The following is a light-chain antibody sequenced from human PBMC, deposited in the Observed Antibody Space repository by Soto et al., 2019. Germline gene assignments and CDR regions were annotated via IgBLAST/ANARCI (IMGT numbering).Light chain of an antibody. CDR1: QSVSSSY. V-gene: IGKV3-20*01. Sequence: PGERATLSCRASQSVSSSYLAWYQQKPGQAPRLLIYGASSRATGIPDRFSGSGSGTDFTLTISRLEPEDFAVYYCQQYSSSPWTFGHGTKVDI. CDR3: QQYSSSPWT. J-gene: IGKJ1*01. CDR2: GAS.